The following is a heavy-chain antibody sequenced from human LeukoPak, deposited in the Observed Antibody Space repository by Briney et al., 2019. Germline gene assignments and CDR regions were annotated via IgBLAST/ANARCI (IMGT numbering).Heavy chain of an antibody. J-gene: IGHJ4*02. V-gene: IGHV4-39*01. D-gene: IGHD3-3*01. Sequence: SETLSLTCTVSGGSISSSSYSWGWIRQPPGKGLEWIGSIYYSGTTYYNPSLKSRVTISVDTSKNQFSLKLSSVTAADTAVYYCAMYYDFWSGYPRDYWGQGTLVTVSS. CDR2: IYYSGTT. CDR1: GGSISSSSYS. CDR3: AMYYDFWSGYPRDY.